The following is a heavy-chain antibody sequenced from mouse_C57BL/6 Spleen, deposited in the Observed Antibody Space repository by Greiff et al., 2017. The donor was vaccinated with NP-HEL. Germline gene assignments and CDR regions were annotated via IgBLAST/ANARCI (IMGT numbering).Heavy chain of an antibody. D-gene: IGHD2-5*01. CDR2: INPNNGGT. CDR3: ARGYYSNYVGFAY. V-gene: IGHV1-22*01. CDR1: GYTFTDYN. J-gene: IGHJ3*01. Sequence: EVQLQQSGPELVKPGASVKMSCKASGYTFTDYNMHWVKQSHGKSLEWIGYINPNNGGTSYNQKFKGKATLTVNKSSSTAYMELRSLTSEDSAVYYCARGYYSNYVGFAYWGQGTLVTVSA.